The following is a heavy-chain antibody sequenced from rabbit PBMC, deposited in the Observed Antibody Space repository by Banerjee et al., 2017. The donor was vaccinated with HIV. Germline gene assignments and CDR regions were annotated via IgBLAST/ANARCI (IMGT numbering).Heavy chain of an antibody. V-gene: IGHV1S45*01. CDR3: ARDLAAVTGWNFNL. CDR2: IYRSGST. Sequence: QEQLEESGGDLVKPEGSLTITCTASGFSFSNKYVMCWVRQAPGKGLEWIGYIYRSGSTYYASWAKGRFTISKTSSTTVTLQMTSLTAADTATYFCARDLAAVTGWNFNLWGQGTLVTVS. D-gene: IGHD7-1*01. CDR1: GFSFSNKYV. J-gene: IGHJ4*01.